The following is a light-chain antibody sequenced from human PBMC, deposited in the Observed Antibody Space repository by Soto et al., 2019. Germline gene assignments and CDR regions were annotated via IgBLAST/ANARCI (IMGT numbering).Light chain of an antibody. Sequence: ETVLTQSPDTLSLSPGERVTLSCRASQSLPSNSLAWYQQKPGQAPRLLFYGASSRATGIPDRFVGSGSGTDFTLTVTRLEAEESAVYVCHQSDDSPWTVGQGTKVEIK. CDR1: QSLPSNS. V-gene: IGKV3-20*01. CDR3: HQSDDSPWT. CDR2: GAS. J-gene: IGKJ1*01.